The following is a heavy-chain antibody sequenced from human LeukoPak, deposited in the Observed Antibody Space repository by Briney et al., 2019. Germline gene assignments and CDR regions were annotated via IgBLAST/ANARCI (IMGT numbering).Heavy chain of an antibody. V-gene: IGHV3-53*01. J-gene: IGHJ4*02. CDR1: GFTVSSNY. Sequence: GGSLRLSCAASGFTVSSNYMSWVRQAPGKGLEWVSVIYSGGSTYYADSVKGRFTISRDNAKNSLYLQMNSLRAEDTAVYYCARVWYSGSYPVNYWGQGTLVTVSS. D-gene: IGHD1-26*01. CDR2: IYSGGST. CDR3: ARVWYSGSYPVNY.